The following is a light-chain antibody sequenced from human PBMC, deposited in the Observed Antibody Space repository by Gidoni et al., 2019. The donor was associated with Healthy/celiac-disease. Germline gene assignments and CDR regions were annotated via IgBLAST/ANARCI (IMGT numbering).Light chain of an antibody. CDR1: QSVSSY. J-gene: IGKJ2*01. Sequence: EIVLTQSPATLSLSPGERATICCRASQSVSSYLAWYQQKPGQAPRLLIYDASNRATGIPARFSGSGSGTDFTLTISSLEPEDFAVYYCQQRSNWPLYTFGQGTKLEIK. CDR3: QQRSNWPLYT. CDR2: DAS. V-gene: IGKV3-11*01.